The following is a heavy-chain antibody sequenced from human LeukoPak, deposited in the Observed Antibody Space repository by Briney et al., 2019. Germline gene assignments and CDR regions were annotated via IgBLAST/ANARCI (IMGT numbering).Heavy chain of an antibody. V-gene: IGHV3-23*01. CDR1: GFTFSSYA. D-gene: IGHD2-21*01. J-gene: IGHJ5*02. CDR2: ISGSGGST. Sequence: GGSLRLSCAASGFTFSSYATSWVRQAPGKGLEWVSAISGSGGSTYYADSVKGRFTISRDNSKNTLYLQMNSLRAEDTAVYYCAIASPCGGDPNNWFDPWGQGTLVTVSS. CDR3: AIASPCGGDPNNWFDP.